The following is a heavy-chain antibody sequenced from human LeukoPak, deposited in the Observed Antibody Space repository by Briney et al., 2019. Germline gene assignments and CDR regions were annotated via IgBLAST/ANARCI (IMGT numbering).Heavy chain of an antibody. CDR1: GGSISSSSYY. D-gene: IGHD6-13*01. CDR2: IYYSGST. J-gene: IGHJ4*02. V-gene: IGHV4-39*01. Sequence: PSETLSLTCTVSGGSISSSSYYWGWIRQPPGKGLEWIGSIYYSGSTYYNPSLKSRVTISVDTSKNQFSLKLSSVTAADTAVYYCVRRYGVIAAPFDYWGQGTLVTVSS. CDR3: VRRYGVIAAPFDY.